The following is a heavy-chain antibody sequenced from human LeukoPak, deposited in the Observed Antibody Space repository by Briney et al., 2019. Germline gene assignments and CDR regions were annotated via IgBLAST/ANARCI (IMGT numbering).Heavy chain of an antibody. D-gene: IGHD4-11*01. Sequence: PSETLSLTCNVSGGSISSSGSFWAWIRQPPGTGLEWIASISYGGSTYYNPSLKSRVTISVDMSKNQFSLKLNSVTAADTAVYYCARGVNYAFDYWGQGPLVTVSS. V-gene: IGHV4-39*07. CDR2: ISYGGST. CDR3: ARGVNYAFDY. CDR1: GGSISSSGSF. J-gene: IGHJ4*02.